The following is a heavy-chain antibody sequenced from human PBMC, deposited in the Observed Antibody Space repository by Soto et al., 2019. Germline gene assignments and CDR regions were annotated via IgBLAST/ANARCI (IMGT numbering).Heavy chain of an antibody. Sequence: EVQLVESGGGLVQPGGSLRLSCAASGFTFSSYAMHWVRQAPGKGLEYVSVISSNGGSTYYANSVKGRFTISRDNSKNTLYLQMGSLRAEDMAVYYCARTSGYAFGYWGQGTLVTVSS. CDR1: GFTFSSYA. CDR2: ISSNGGST. J-gene: IGHJ4*02. CDR3: ARTSGYAFGY. V-gene: IGHV3-64*01. D-gene: IGHD5-12*01.